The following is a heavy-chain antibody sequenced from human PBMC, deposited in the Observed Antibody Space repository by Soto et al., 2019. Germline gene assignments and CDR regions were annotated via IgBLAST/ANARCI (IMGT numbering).Heavy chain of an antibody. CDR2: INQDGSER. V-gene: IGHV3-7*01. Sequence: GGSLRLSCAASGFPFSTCWMMWVRQAPGKGLEWVANINQDGSERYYVDSVKGRFTISRDNAKNSLYLQMNSLRAEDTAVYYCVKGNRGSYWGQGTLVTVSS. J-gene: IGHJ4*02. CDR1: GFPFSTCW. CDR3: VKGNRGSY. D-gene: IGHD3-10*01.